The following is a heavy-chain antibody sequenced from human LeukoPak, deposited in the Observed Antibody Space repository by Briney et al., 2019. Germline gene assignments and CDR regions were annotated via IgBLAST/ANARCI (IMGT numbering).Heavy chain of an antibody. D-gene: IGHD3-10*02. CDR1: GFTFDDYA. J-gene: IGHJ6*04. Sequence: PGGSLRLSCTASGFTFDDYAMHWVRRAPGKGLEWVSGISFNSGSIGYADSVKGRFTIARDNAKNSLYLQMNSLRAEDTAVYYCAELGITMIGGVWGKGTTVTISS. CDR3: AELGITMIGGV. CDR2: ISFNSGSI. V-gene: IGHV3-9*01.